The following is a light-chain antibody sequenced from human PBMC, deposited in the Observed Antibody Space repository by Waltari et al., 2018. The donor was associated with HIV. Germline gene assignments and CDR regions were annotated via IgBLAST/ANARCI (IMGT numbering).Light chain of an antibody. CDR1: SSDVGGYNY. Sequence: QSALTQPVSVSGSPGQSITISCTGTSSDVGGYNYVSWYQQHPGKAPKPMIYEVTNRPSGGSNRFSGSKAGNTASLTLSGLQAEDEADYYCSSYTSSSTLVFGGGTKLTVL. J-gene: IGLJ2*01. CDR2: EVT. V-gene: IGLV2-14*01. CDR3: SSYTSSSTLV.